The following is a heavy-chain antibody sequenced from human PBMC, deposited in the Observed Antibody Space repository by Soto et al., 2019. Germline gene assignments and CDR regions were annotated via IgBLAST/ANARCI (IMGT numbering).Heavy chain of an antibody. J-gene: IGHJ4*01. V-gene: IGHV1-46*03. Sequence: ASVKVSCKASGYIFTSYYIHWVRQAPGQGLEWMGWINPFDGSRMFAQRFQGRVTMNRDTSTSTVYMEVSSLRSEDTAVYYCSRVDPGETSPFDHWG. CDR1: GYIFTSYY. D-gene: IGHD3-10*01. CDR3: SRVDPGETSPFDH. CDR2: INPFDGSR.